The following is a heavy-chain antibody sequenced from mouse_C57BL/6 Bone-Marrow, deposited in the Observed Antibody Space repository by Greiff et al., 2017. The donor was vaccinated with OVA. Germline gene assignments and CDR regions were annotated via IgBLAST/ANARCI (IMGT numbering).Heavy chain of an antibody. J-gene: IGHJ3*01. CDR1: GFTFSNYW. CDR2: ISLKSDNSAT. D-gene: IGHD2-12*01. V-gene: IGHV6-3*01. Sequence: EVQLQESGAGLVQPGGSMKLSCVASGFTFSNYWMNWVRQSPEQGLEWVAQISLKSDNSATHYAESVKGRFTISRAAARSSVYLHMNNSSAEDAGYYYGTGVDSAWIDYWGQGTLVTVSA. CDR3: TGVDSAWIDY.